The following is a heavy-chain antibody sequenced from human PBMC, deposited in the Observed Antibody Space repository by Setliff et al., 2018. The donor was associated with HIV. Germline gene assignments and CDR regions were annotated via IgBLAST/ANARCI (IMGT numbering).Heavy chain of an antibody. CDR2: ISYTGTT. CDR3: ARHVARFDYDTGGYYVSHFDY. CDR1: GGSISNYY. D-gene: IGHD3-22*01. V-gene: IGHV4-59*01. J-gene: IGHJ4*02. Sequence: EPLSLTCTVSGGSISNYYWSWIRQPPGKGLEWIGYISYTGTTKYNPSLKSRVTISVDTSKNQFSVRLSSVSAADTAVYFCARHVARFDYDTGGYYVSHFDYWGQGTQVTVSS.